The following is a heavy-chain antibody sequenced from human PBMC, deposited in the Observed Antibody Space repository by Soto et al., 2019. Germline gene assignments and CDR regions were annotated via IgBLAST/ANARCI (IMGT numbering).Heavy chain of an antibody. CDR1: GYTFTTYG. Sequence: GASVKVSCKTSGYTFTTYGITWVRQAPGQGLEWMGWISGYDGHTKYAQKFQGRIIMTTDTSTSTVYMDLRSLRSDDTAVYYCAREGEMPYYYYGLDVWGQGTTVTSP. J-gene: IGHJ6*02. CDR2: ISGYDGHT. D-gene: IGHD3-16*01. V-gene: IGHV1-18*01. CDR3: AREGEMPYYYYGLDV.